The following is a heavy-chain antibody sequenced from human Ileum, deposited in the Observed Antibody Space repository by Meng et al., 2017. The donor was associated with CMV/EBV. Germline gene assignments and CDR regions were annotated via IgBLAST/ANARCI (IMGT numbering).Heavy chain of an antibody. CDR2: IYSGGRT. CDR3: ARGELVLAFDI. Sequence: GGSLRLSCAASGFSFSRYWMTWVRQAPGKGLEWVSVIYSGGRTDYADSVKGRFTISRDNSKNMVYLQMNSLRAEDTAVYYCARGELVLAFDIWGQGTMVTVSS. D-gene: IGHD1-1*01. J-gene: IGHJ3*02. V-gene: IGHV3-53*01. CDR1: GFSFSRYW.